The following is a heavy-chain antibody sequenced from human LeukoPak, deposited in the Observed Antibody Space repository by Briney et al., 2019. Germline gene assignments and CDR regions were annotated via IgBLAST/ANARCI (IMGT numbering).Heavy chain of an antibody. J-gene: IGHJ4*02. D-gene: IGHD6-13*01. CDR2: ISASGGNT. V-gene: IGHV3-23*01. CDR1: RFAFSSYA. CDR3: ANIAAAGTKNFDY. Sequence: GGSLRLSCAASRFAFSSYAMSWVRQAPGKGLEWVSSISASGGNTYYADSVKGRFTISRDNSKNTLYLQMNSLRAEDTAVYYCANIAAAGTKNFDYWGQGTLVTVSS.